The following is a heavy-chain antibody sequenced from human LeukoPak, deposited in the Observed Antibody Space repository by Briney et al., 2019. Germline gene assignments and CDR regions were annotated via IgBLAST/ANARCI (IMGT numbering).Heavy chain of an antibody. D-gene: IGHD2-2*02. CDR3: AIQLGYCSSTSCYTKYYYYYYMDV. CDR1: GGTFSSYA. Sequence: SVKVSCKASGGTFSSYAISWVRQAPGQGLEWMGGIIPIFGTANYAQKFQGRVTITADESTSTAYMELSSLRSEDTAVYYCAIQLGYCSSTSCYTKYYYYYYMDVWGKGTTVTISS. J-gene: IGHJ6*03. CDR2: IIPIFGTA. V-gene: IGHV1-69*13.